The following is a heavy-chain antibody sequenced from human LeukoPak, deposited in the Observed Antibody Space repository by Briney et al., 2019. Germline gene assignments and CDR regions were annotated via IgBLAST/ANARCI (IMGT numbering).Heavy chain of an antibody. CDR3: ATGLNYVFDY. CDR1: GFTFTNSA. J-gene: IGHJ4*02. CDR2: IVVASGNT. V-gene: IGHV1-58*02. D-gene: IGHD1-7*01. Sequence: APVKVSFKASGFTFTNSAMQWVRQARGQRLEWIGWIVVASGNTNYAQQFQERVTITRDMSTSTAYMELSSLRSEDTAVYYCATGLNYVFDYWGQGTLLTVSS.